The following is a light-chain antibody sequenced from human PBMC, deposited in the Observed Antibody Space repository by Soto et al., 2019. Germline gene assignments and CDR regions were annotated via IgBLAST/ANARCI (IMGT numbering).Light chain of an antibody. V-gene: IGKV3-20*01. CDR1: QNLGTLY. Sequence: EIVVTQSPAPPSLSPGERATLSCRASQNLGTLYLAWFQQKSGQAPRLLIYSASRRATGIPDRFTGSGSGTDFTLTINRVEPEDFAVYFCQQYAGSPRTFGQGTKVDIK. J-gene: IGKJ1*01. CDR3: QQYAGSPRT. CDR2: SAS.